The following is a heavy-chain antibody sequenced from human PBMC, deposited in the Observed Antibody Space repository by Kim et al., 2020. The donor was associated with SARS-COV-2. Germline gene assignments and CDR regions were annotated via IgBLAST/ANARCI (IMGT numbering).Heavy chain of an antibody. Sequence: SPSLKSRVTISVDTSKNQFSMKLSSVTAADTAVYYCAREDRVGATYYFDYWGQGTLVTVSS. D-gene: IGHD1-26*01. CDR3: AREDRVGATYYFDY. V-gene: IGHV4-34*01. J-gene: IGHJ4*02.